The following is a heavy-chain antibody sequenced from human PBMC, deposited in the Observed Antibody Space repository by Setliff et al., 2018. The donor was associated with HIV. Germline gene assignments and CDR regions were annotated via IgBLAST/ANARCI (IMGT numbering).Heavy chain of an antibody. Sequence: SETLSLTCSVSNGSINGYYWTWIRQPPGKGLEWIGYIYYSGTTNYNPSLKSRVTMSVDTSRNQLSLKVRSVTAADTAVYYCASGQQNFDYWGQGTLVTVSS. V-gene: IGHV4-59*01. CDR1: NGSINGYY. CDR3: ASGQQNFDY. J-gene: IGHJ4*02. CDR2: IYYSGTT. D-gene: IGHD6-13*01.